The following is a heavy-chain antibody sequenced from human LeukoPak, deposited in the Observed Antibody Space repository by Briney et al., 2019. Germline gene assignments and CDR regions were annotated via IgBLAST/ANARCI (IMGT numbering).Heavy chain of an antibody. D-gene: IGHD3-10*01. CDR2: ISGSGGST. CDR3: AKDYYGSGSYVNWFDP. V-gene: IGHV3-23*01. J-gene: IGHJ5*02. Sequence: GGSLRLSCAASGFTFSSYAMSWVRQAPGKGLGWVSAISGSGGSTYYADSVKGRFTISRDNSKNTLYLQMNSLRAEDTAVYYCAKDYYGSGSYVNWFDPWGQGTLVTVSS. CDR1: GFTFSSYA.